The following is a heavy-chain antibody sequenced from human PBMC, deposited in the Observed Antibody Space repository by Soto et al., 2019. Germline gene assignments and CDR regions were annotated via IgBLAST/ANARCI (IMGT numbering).Heavy chain of an antibody. J-gene: IGHJ6*02. CDR1: GFTFNW. Sequence: EVQLVESGGGLVQPGGSLRLSCAASGFTFNWMSWVRQAPGKGLEWVANIKQDGSEKYYVDSVKGRFTISRDNAKNSLYLQMNSLRAEDTAVYYCAREGFRGVMSYYGMDVWGQGTTVTVSS. CDR2: IKQDGSEK. D-gene: IGHD3-16*01. CDR3: AREGFRGVMSYYGMDV. V-gene: IGHV3-7*04.